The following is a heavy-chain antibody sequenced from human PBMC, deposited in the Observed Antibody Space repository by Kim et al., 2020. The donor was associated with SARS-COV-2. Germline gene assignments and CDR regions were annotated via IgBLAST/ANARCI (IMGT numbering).Heavy chain of an antibody. CDR2: ISYDGSNK. CDR1: GFTFSSYG. Sequence: GGSLRLSCAASGFTFSSYGMHWVRQAPGKGLEWVAVISYDGSNKYYADSVKGRFTISRDNSKNTLYLQMNSLRAEDTAVYYCAKDRDSGYSSSWYVDYWGQGILVTVSS. J-gene: IGHJ4*02. D-gene: IGHD6-13*01. CDR3: AKDRDSGYSSSWYVDY. V-gene: IGHV3-30*18.